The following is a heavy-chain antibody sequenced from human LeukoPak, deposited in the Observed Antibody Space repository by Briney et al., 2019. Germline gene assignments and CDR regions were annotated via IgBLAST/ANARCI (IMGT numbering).Heavy chain of an antibody. Sequence: PGGSLRLSCAASGFTFSSYSMNWVRQAPGKGLEWVSSISSSSSYIYYADSVKGRFTISRDNSKNTLYLQMNSLRAEDTAVYYCAKAARDSSGYYPYWGQGTLVTVPP. CDR1: GFTFSSYS. D-gene: IGHD3-22*01. CDR3: AKAARDSSGYYPY. V-gene: IGHV3-21*04. J-gene: IGHJ4*02. CDR2: ISSSSSYI.